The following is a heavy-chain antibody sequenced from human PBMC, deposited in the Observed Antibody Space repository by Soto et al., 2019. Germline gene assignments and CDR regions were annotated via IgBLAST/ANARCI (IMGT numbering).Heavy chain of an antibody. D-gene: IGHD3-9*01. CDR2: IYYTANT. CDR3: VRWRGDIFTARIDY. V-gene: IGHV4-31*03. Sequence: QVQLQESGPGLVKSSQTLSLTCTVSGGSISTGGYFWSCIRQHPGKGLEWIGYIYYTANTYYNTSVRSRVTISIDTSKNELSLKLTSVTAAGTAVYYCVRWRGDIFTARIDYWGQGPLVNVSS. J-gene: IGHJ4*02. CDR1: GGSISTGGYF.